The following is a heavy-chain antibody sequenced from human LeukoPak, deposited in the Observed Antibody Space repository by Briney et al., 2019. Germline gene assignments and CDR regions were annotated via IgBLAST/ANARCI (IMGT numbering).Heavy chain of an antibody. J-gene: IGHJ4*02. CDR2: ISGSGGNT. CDR3: ARDDRYSSSDY. Sequence: GGSLRLSCEASGFTFSSYGMNWVRQAPGKGLEWVSAISGSGGNTYYADSVKGRFTISRDNAKNSLYLQMNSLRAEDTAVYYCARDDRYSSSDYWGQGTLVTVSS. V-gene: IGHV3-21*01. D-gene: IGHD6-13*01. CDR1: GFTFSSYG.